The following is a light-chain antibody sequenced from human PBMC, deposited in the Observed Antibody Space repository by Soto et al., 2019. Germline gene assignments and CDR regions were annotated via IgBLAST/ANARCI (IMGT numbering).Light chain of an antibody. CDR3: QSHDSSPRGLV. V-gene: IGLV1-40*01. CDR2: GNS. CDR1: SSNIGAGYD. J-gene: IGLJ2*01. Sequence: QSVLTQPPSVSGAPGQRVTISCTGSSSNIGAGYDVHWYQQLPGTAPKLLIYGNSNRPSGVPDRFSGSKSGSSASLAITGLHAEDEADYCCQSHDSSPRGLVFGGGTNLTVL.